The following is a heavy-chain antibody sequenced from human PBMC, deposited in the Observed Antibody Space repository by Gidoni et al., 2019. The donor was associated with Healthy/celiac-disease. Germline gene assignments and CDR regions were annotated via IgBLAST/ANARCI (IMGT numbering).Heavy chain of an antibody. D-gene: IGHD5-12*01. CDR2: IYPGDSDT. J-gene: IGHJ6*03. CDR3: ARHPHPVRVATIPTEYYYYYMDV. CDR1: GYSFTSYW. Sequence: EVQLVQSGAEVKKPGESLKISCKGSGYSFTSYWIGWVRQMPGKGLEWMGIIYPGDSDTRYSPSFQGQVTISADKSISTAYLQWSSLKASDTAMYYCARHPHPVRVATIPTEYYYYYMDVWGKGTTVTVSS. V-gene: IGHV5-51*01.